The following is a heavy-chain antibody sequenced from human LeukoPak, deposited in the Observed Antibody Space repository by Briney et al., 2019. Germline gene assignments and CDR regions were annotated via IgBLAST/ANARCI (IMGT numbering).Heavy chain of an antibody. CDR1: EFTFSNYW. Sequence: GGSLRLSCAASEFTFSNYWMTWVRQAPGEGLEWVAVIWYDGSNKYYADSVKGRFTVSRDNSKNTLYLQMNSLRAEDTAVYYCAKDEFGEGAFDIWGQGTMVTVSS. J-gene: IGHJ3*02. V-gene: IGHV3-33*06. CDR3: AKDEFGEGAFDI. D-gene: IGHD3-10*01. CDR2: IWYDGSNK.